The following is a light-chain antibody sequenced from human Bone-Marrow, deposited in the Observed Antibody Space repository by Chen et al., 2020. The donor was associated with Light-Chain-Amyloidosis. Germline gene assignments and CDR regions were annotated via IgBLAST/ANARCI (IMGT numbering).Light chain of an antibody. J-gene: IGKJ5*01. CDR2: GAS. Sequence: EIVLTQSPGTLSLSPGERATLSCRASQSVTSIYLAWYQQKPGQAPRLLFYGASNRATGIPDRFSGSGSGTDFTLTISRLEPEDFAVYYCQQYDSSLLTTFGQGTRLEIK. CDR3: QQYDSSLLTT. V-gene: IGKV3-20*01. CDR1: QSVTSIY.